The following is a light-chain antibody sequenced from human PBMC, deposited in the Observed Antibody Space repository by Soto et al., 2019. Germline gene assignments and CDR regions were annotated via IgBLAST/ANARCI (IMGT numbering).Light chain of an antibody. V-gene: IGLV2-23*01. Sequence: QSVLTQPASVSGSPGQSITISCTGTSSASGSYNLVSWYQQHPGKAPKLMIYEGIKRPSGVSNRFSGSKSGSTASLTISGLQAEDEADYYCCSYVGVSLVFGTGTKVTVL. CDR3: CSYVGVSLV. J-gene: IGLJ1*01. CDR2: EGI. CDR1: SSASGSYNL.